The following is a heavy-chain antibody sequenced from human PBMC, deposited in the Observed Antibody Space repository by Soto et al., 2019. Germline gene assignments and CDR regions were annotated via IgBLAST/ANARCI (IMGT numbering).Heavy chain of an antibody. J-gene: IGHJ4*02. D-gene: IGHD6-19*01. Sequence: PSETLSLTCTVSCGSISSGGYYWSWIRQHPGKGLEWIGYIYDNDSTYYNPSLKSRVTMSVDMSRNQFSLKLSSVTAADTAVYYCARHHMAATDMYFDYWGQGTLVTVSS. CDR2: IYDNDST. CDR3: ARHHMAATDMYFDY. CDR1: CGSISSGGYY. V-gene: IGHV4-31*03.